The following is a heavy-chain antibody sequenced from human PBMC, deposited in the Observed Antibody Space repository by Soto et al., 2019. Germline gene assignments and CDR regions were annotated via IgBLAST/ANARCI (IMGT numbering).Heavy chain of an antibody. Sequence: ESGGGVVQPGRSLRLSCAGAGFTFSSYDMHWVRQAPGKGLEWVALISYDGSNTYSADSVKGRFTISRDNSKNTLYLQTNSLRPEDTAVYYCVKGRGGSAEFDSWGQGTLVTVSS. V-gene: IGHV3-30*18. D-gene: IGHD3-10*01. CDR2: ISYDGSNT. CDR1: GFTFSSYD. CDR3: VKGRGGSAEFDS. J-gene: IGHJ4*02.